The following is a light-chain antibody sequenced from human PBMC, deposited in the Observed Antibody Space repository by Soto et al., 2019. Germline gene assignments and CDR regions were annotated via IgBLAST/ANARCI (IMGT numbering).Light chain of an antibody. CDR3: QQYDSSPRT. CDR1: QSVSSY. CDR2: GAS. Sequence: ENVFTQSPATLSLSTGERATLSCRASQSVSSYLAWYQQKPGQAPRLLIHGASSRATGIPDRFSGSGSGTDFTLTISRLEPEDFAVYYCQQYDSSPRTFGQGTKVDIK. V-gene: IGKV3-20*01. J-gene: IGKJ1*01.